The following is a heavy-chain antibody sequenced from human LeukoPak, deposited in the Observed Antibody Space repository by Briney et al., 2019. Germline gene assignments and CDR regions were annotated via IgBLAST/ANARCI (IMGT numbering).Heavy chain of an antibody. D-gene: IGHD6-13*01. V-gene: IGHV4-59*01. CDR1: GGSISSYY. Sequence: SETLSLTCTVSGGSISSYYWSWIRQPPGKGLEWIGYIYYSGSTNYNPSLKSRVTISVDTSKNQFSLKLSSVTAADTAVYYCARVTPKYSSSWYWNWFDPWGQGTLVTVSS. CDR3: ARVTPKYSSSWYWNWFDP. CDR2: IYYSGST. J-gene: IGHJ5*02.